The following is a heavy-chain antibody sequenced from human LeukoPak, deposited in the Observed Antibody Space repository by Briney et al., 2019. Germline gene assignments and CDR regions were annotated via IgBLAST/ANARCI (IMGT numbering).Heavy chain of an antibody. J-gene: IGHJ4*02. CDR3: ARLLAYCGGDCYSVFDY. D-gene: IGHD2-21*02. V-gene: IGHV1-69*13. CDR1: GYTVTTYY. CDR2: IIPIFGTA. Sequence: GASVKVSCKASGYTVTTYYMHWVRQAPGQGLEWMGGIIPIFGTANYAQKFQGRVTITADESTSTAYMELSSLRSEDTAVYYCARLLAYCGGDCYSVFDYWGQGTLVTVSS.